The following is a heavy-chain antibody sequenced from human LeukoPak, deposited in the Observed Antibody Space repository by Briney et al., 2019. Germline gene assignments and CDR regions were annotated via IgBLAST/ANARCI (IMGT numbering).Heavy chain of an antibody. J-gene: IGHJ4*02. CDR1: GFTFSSYG. D-gene: IGHD5-18*01. Sequence: PGGSLRLSCAASGFTFSSYGMHWVRQAPGKGLEWVAAIWYDGSNKYYADSVKGRFTISRDNSKNTLYLQMNSLRAEDTAVYYCARGQIQLWLLGYYFDYWGQGTLVTVSS. CDR2: IWYDGSNK. V-gene: IGHV3-33*01. CDR3: ARGQIQLWLLGYYFDY.